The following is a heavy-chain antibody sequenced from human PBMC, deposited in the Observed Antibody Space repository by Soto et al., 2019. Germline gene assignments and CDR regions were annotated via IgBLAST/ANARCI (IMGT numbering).Heavy chain of an antibody. CDR2: IYYSGST. V-gene: IGHV4-39*01. J-gene: IGHJ5*02. CDR1: GGSISSSSYY. D-gene: IGHD3-9*01. CDR3: ASHELRDFDWSPTPLAWFDP. Sequence: QLQLQESGPGLVKPSETLSLTCTVSGGSISSSSYYWGWIRQPPGKGLEWIGSIYYSGSTYYNPSLKSRVPLSVNKPETQVSRHLSPLTAADTAVYSCASHELRDFDWSPTPLAWFDPWGQGTPVTVSS.